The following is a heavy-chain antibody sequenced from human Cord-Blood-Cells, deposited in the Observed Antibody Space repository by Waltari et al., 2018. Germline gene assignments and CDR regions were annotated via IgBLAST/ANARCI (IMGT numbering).Heavy chain of an antibody. CDR2: SYPGDSDT. Sequence: EYMGISYPGDSDTRYSPSFQGQVTISADKSISTAYLQWSSLKASDTAMYYCARRGGYSGYDDYWGQGTLVTVSS. CDR3: ARRGGYSGYDDY. D-gene: IGHD5-12*01. V-gene: IGHV5-51*01. J-gene: IGHJ4*02.